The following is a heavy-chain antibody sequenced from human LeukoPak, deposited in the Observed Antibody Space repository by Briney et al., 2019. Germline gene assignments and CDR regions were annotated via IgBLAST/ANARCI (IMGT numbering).Heavy chain of an antibody. CDR1: GFTFSSYW. Sequence: QTGGSLRLSCAASGFTFSSYWMSWVRQAPGKGLEWVANIKQDGSEKYYVDSVKGRSTISRDNAKNSLYLQMNSLRAEDTAVYYCARGYCSGGSCYRTILYVNWFDPWGQGTLVTVSS. D-gene: IGHD2-15*01. CDR3: ARGYCSGGSCYRTILYVNWFDP. V-gene: IGHV3-7*01. J-gene: IGHJ5*02. CDR2: IKQDGSEK.